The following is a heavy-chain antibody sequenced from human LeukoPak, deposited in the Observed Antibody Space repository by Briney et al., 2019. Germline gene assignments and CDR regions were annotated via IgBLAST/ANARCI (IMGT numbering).Heavy chain of an antibody. CDR2: IYPGDSDT. Sequence: GESLKISCKGSGYSFASNWIGWVRQMPGKGLEWMGIIYPGDSDTTYSPSFQGQVTISADKSISTAYLQWSSLKASDTAMYYCARHEDSYYYGSGSYYTPYYFDYWGQGTLVTVSS. CDR1: GYSFASNW. CDR3: ARHEDSYYYGSGSYYTPYYFDY. J-gene: IGHJ4*02. V-gene: IGHV5-51*01. D-gene: IGHD3-10*01.